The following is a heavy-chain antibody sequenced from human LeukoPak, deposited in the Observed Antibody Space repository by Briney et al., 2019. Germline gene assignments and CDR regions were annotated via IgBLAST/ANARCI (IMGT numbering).Heavy chain of an antibody. CDR2: INPSGGST. D-gene: IGHD4-17*01. J-gene: IGHJ3*02. CDR1: GYTFTSYY. Sequence: ASVKVSCKASGYTFTSYYMHWVRQAPGQGLEWMGIINPSGGSTSYAQKFQGRVTMTRDTSTSTVYMELSSLRSEDTAVYYCARAPMTTVTNDAFDIWGQGTMVTVSS. CDR3: ARAPMTTVTNDAFDI. V-gene: IGHV1-46*01.